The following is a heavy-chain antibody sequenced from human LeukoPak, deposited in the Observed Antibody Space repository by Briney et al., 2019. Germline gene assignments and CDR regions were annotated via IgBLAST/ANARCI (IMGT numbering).Heavy chain of an antibody. V-gene: IGHV3-53*01. Sequence: GGSLRLSCTASGFTVSSNYMSWVRQAPGKGLEWVSVIYSGGATYHADSVKARFTISRDNSKNTLYLQMNSLRAEDTAVYYCARGPDPLYFYYYYMDLWGKGTTVTVSS. CDR2: IYSGGAT. CDR3: ARGPDPLYFYYYYMDL. CDR1: GFTVSSNY. J-gene: IGHJ6*03.